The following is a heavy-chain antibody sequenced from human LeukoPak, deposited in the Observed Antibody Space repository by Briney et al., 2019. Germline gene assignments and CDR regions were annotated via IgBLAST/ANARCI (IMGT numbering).Heavy chain of an antibody. CDR2: IYTSGST. J-gene: IGHJ5*02. Sequence: SETLSLTCTVSGGSISSCYWSWIRQPAGKGLEWIGRIYTSGSTNYNPSLKSRVTMSVDTSKNQFSLKLSSVTAADTAVYYCARDGGGHYDFWSVSDNWFDPWGQGTLVTVSS. V-gene: IGHV4-4*07. CDR1: GGSISSCY. D-gene: IGHD3-3*01. CDR3: ARDGGGHYDFWSVSDNWFDP.